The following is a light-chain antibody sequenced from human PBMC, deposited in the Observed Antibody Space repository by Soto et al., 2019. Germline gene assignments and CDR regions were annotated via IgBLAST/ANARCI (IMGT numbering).Light chain of an antibody. CDR2: KAS. J-gene: IGKJ1*01. Sequence: DIQMTQSPSTLSASVGDRVTITCRASQSISSWLAWYQQKPGKAPKLLIYKASSLESGVPSRFSGSGSGTEFTLTISSLQPDDFATYYCQQYNRYSTFGQGTKVAFK. V-gene: IGKV1-5*03. CDR3: QQYNRYST. CDR1: QSISSW.